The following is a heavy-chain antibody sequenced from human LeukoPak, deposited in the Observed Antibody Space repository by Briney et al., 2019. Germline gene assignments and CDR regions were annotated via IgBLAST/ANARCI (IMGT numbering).Heavy chain of an antibody. CDR3: AKEADSNYVHFDY. D-gene: IGHD4-11*01. J-gene: IGHJ4*02. V-gene: IGHV3-43*01. Sequence: YHALDSVKGRFTISRDNSKNSLYLQMNSLRTEDTALYYCAKEADSNYVHFDYWGQGTLVTVSS.